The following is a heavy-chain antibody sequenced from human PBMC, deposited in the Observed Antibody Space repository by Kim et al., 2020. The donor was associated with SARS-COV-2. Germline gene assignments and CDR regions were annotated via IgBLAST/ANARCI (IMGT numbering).Heavy chain of an antibody. J-gene: IGHJ6*02. CDR1: GFTFSGSS. CDR3: TNRDEYYYGSGSYSYYYGMDV. V-gene: IGHV3-73*01. Sequence: GGSLRLSCAASGFTFSGSSMHWVRQASGKGLEWVGRIRSKANSYATAYDASVKGRFTISRDDSKNTAYLQMNSLKTEDTAVYYCTNRDEYYYGSGSYSYYYGMDVWGQGNTVTVSS. D-gene: IGHD3-10*01. CDR2: IRSKANSYAT.